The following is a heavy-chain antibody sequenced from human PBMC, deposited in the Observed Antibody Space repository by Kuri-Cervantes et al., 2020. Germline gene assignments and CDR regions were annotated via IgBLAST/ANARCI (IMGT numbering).Heavy chain of an antibody. V-gene: IGHV3-11*01. CDR2: ISSSGSTI. D-gene: IGHD3-10*01. CDR3: ARGRGGLLWFGELSAFDY. J-gene: IGHJ4*02. Sequence: GESLKISCAASGFTFSDYYMSWIRQAPGKGLEWVSYISSSGSTIYYADSVKGRFTISRDNAKNSLYLQMSSLRAEDTAVYYCARGRGGLLWFGELSAFDYWGQGTLVTVSS. CDR1: GFTFSDYY.